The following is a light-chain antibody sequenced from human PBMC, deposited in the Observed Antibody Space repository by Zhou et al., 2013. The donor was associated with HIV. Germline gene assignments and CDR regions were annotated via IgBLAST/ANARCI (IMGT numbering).Light chain of an antibody. CDR1: SSDVGTYNY. Sequence: QSALTQPASVSGSPGQSITFSCTGTSSDVGTYNYVSWYQQHPGKAPKLMIYDVSIRPSGVSNRFSGSKSGNTASLTISGLQAEDEADYFCSSYTSSSTYVFGTGTKVTV. V-gene: IGLV2-14*03. J-gene: IGLJ1*01. CDR2: DVS. CDR3: SSYTSSSTYV.